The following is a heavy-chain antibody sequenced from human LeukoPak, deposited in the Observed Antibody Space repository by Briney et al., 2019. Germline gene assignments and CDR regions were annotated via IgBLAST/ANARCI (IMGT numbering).Heavy chain of an antibody. CDR2: ISGSGGST. CDR3: AKDRPLTYCGGDCYPEGLFDY. CDR1: GFTFSSYA. J-gene: IGHJ4*02. Sequence: GGSLRLSCAASGFTFSSYAMRWVRQAPGKGLEWVSAISGSGGSTYYADSVKGRFTISRDNSKNTLYLQMNSLRAEDTAVYYCAKDRPLTYCGGDCYPEGLFDYWGQGTLVTVSS. D-gene: IGHD2-21*02. V-gene: IGHV3-23*01.